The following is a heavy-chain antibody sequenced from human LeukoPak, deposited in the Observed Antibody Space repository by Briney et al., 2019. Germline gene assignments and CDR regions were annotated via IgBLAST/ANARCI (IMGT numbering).Heavy chain of an antibody. CDR1: GFTFSSYA. CDR2: ISGSGGTT. Sequence: GGSLRLSCAASGFTFSSYAMSWVRQAPGKGLEWVSAISGSGGTTYYADSVKGRFTISRDNTKNTLYLQMNSLRAEDTAVYYCAKGSYYYDSSGYHYYFDYWGQGTLVTVSS. V-gene: IGHV3-23*01. CDR3: AKGSYYYDSSGYHYYFDY. D-gene: IGHD3-22*01. J-gene: IGHJ4*02.